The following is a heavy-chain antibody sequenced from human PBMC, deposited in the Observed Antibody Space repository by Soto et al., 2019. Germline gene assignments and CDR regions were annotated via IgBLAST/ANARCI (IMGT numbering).Heavy chain of an antibody. CDR2: IYYSGST. Sequence: QVQLQESGPGLVKPSQTLSLTCTVSGGSISSGDYYWSWIRQPPGKGLEWIGYIYYSGSTYYNPSLKSRVTISVDTSKNQFSLKLSYVTAADTAVYYCARGYSYYYDSSGYYGWFDPWGQGTLVTVSS. J-gene: IGHJ5*02. D-gene: IGHD3-22*01. V-gene: IGHV4-30-4*01. CDR3: ARGYSYYYDSSGYYGWFDP. CDR1: GGSISSGDYY.